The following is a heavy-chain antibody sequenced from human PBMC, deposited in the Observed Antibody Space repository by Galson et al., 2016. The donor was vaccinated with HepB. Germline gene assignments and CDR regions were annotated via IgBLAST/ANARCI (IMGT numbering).Heavy chain of an antibody. CDR2: ISTYNSGI. Sequence: SVKVSCKASGYTFTSYGIGWVRQAPGQGLEWMGWISTYNSGIVYAQSVQGRVTMTTDTSTTTAYMEVGSLRSDDTAVYYCARARQLGMAGTSYYFDYWGQGTLITVSS. CDR1: GYTFTSYG. D-gene: IGHD5-24*01. V-gene: IGHV1-18*01. CDR3: ARARQLGMAGTSYYFDY. J-gene: IGHJ4*02.